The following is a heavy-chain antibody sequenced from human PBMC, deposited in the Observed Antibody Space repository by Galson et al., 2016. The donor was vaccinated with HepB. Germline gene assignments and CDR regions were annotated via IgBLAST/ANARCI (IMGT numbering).Heavy chain of an antibody. CDR2: LYGGGGT. CDR3: VGYGGNSV. J-gene: IGHJ4*02. CDR1: GFRVSAHH. Sequence: SLRLSCAVSGFRVSAHHVGWFRQAPGKGLECVSVLYGGGGTYHTDSVKGRFSVSRDNSKNIVYLQVNSLRADDTAVYYCVGYGGNSVWGQGTLVTVSS. D-gene: IGHD4-23*01. V-gene: IGHV3-53*01.